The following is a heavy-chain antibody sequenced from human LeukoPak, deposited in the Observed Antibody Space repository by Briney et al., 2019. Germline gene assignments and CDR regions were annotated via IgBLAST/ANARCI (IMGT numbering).Heavy chain of an antibody. CDR3: VKDPESDIYGGYDHAFDV. V-gene: IGHV3-9*01. Sequence: GGSLGLSCAASGFTFDDFAMHWVRQAPGKGLEWVSGISWHSGHIGYADSVKGRFTISRDNAENSLYLQMNSLSVEDTALYYCVKDPESDIYGGYDHAFDVWGQGTMVTVSS. J-gene: IGHJ3*01. CDR2: ISWHSGHI. D-gene: IGHD4-17*01. CDR1: GFTFDDFA.